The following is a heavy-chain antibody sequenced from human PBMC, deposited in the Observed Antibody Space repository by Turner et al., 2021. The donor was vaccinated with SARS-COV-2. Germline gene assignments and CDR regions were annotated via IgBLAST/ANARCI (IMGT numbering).Heavy chain of an antibody. CDR2: ISSRSSYI. CDR1: GFTFSSYS. Sequence: EVQLVESGGGLVKPGGSLRLSCAASGFTFSSYSMNWVRQAPGKGLEWVSFISSRSSYIYYADSVKGRFTISRDNAKNSLYLQMNSLRAEDTAVYYCARDLDDFWSGYYSRWFDPWGQGTLVTVSS. CDR3: ARDLDDFWSGYYSRWFDP. V-gene: IGHV3-21*01. D-gene: IGHD3-3*01. J-gene: IGHJ5*02.